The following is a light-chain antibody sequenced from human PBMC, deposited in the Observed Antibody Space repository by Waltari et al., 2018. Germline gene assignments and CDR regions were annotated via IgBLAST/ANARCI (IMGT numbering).Light chain of an antibody. Sequence: EIVMTQSPATLSVSPGERATLACRASQGVSSNLAWYQQKPGQAPRLLIYGASTRATGIPARFSGSGSGTEFTLTISSLQSEDFAVYYCQQYDNWPPERTFGQGTTVEIK. CDR3: QQYDNWPPERT. V-gene: IGKV3-15*01. J-gene: IGKJ1*01. CDR1: QGVSSN. CDR2: GAS.